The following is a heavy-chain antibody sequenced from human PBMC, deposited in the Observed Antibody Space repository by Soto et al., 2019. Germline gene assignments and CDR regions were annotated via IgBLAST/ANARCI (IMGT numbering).Heavy chain of an antibody. J-gene: IGHJ5*02. CDR2: IYYSGST. V-gene: IGHV4-31*03. CDR3: AGDRSNNWFDP. Sequence: PSETLSLTCTVSGGSISSGGYYWSWIRQHPGKGLEWIGYIYYSGSTYYNPSLKSRVTISVDTSKNQFSLKLSSVTAADTAVYYCAGDRSNNWFDPWGQGTLVTVSS. CDR1: GGSISSGGYY.